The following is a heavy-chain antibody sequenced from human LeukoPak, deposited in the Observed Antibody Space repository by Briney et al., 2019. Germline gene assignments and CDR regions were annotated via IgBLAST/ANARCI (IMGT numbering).Heavy chain of an antibody. D-gene: IGHD3-22*01. CDR2: IRSDGTT. J-gene: IGHJ6*03. Sequence: SETLSLTCTVSGDSVGNYYWNWLRQPAGKGLEWIGRIRSDGTTYANPSLESAVTMSVDTSNNHISLRLSSATAADTAVYYCARSTGFYTTYYMDVWGKGTTVTVSS. CDR3: ARSTGFYTTYYMDV. V-gene: IGHV4-4*07. CDR1: GDSVGNYY.